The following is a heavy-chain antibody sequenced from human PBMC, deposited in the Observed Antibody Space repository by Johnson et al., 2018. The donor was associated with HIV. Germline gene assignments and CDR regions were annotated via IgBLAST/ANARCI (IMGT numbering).Heavy chain of an antibody. CDR3: TTDGGIAAAGDAFDI. J-gene: IGHJ3*02. D-gene: IGHD6-13*01. CDR2: IKSKTDGGTT. V-gene: IGHV3-15*01. CDR1: GFTFSNAW. Sequence: VRLVESGGGLVKPGGSLRLSCAASGFTFSNAWMSWVRQAPGKGLEWVGRIKSKTDGGTTDYAAPVKGRFTISRDDSKNTLYLQMNSLKTEDTAVYYCTTDGGIAAAGDAFDIWGQGTMVTVSS.